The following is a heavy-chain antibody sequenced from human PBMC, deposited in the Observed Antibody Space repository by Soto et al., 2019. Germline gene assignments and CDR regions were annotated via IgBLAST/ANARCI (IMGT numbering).Heavy chain of an antibody. CDR3: AKGGHYYDSSGYYRAGAGAFDI. CDR1: GFTFSIHA. V-gene: IGHV3-23*01. D-gene: IGHD3-22*01. Sequence: GGSLRLSCAASGFTFSIHAMSLVRQAPGKGLEWVLAISGSGGSTYYADSVKGRFTISRDNSKNTLYLQMNSLRAEDTAVYYCAKGGHYYDSSGYYRAGAGAFDILGQGTMVTVSS. CDR2: ISGSGGST. J-gene: IGHJ3*02.